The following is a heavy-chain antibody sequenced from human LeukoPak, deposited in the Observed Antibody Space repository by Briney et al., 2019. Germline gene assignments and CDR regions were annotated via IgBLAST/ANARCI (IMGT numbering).Heavy chain of an antibody. CDR1: GGTFSSYA. CDR2: IIPIFGTA. Sequence: SVKVSFKASGGTFSSYAISWVRQAPGQGLEWMGGIIPIFGTANYAQKFQGRVTITADESTSTAYMELSSLRSEDTAVYYCARETPPGYYYYYGMDVWGQGTTVTVSS. J-gene: IGHJ6*02. V-gene: IGHV1-69*13. CDR3: ARETPPGYYYYYGMDV.